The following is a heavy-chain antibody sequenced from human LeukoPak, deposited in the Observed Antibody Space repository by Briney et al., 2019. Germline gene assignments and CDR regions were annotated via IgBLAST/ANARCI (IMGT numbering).Heavy chain of an antibody. D-gene: IGHD3-22*01. CDR3: ARDRGGYDSTQGFDY. CDR1: GFTFSSFG. J-gene: IGHJ4*02. V-gene: IGHV3-33*01. Sequence: GGSLRLSCAASGFTFSSFGMHWVRQAPGKGLEWVAFIWYDGINKYYGDSVKGRFTISKDNSKNTLYLRMNSLRAEDTAVYYCARDRGGYDSTQGFDYWGQGTLVTVSS. CDR2: IWYDGINK.